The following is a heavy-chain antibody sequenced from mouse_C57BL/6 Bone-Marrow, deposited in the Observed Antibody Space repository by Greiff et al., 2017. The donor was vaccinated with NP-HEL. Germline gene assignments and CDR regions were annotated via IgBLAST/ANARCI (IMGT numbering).Heavy chain of an antibody. D-gene: IGHD1-1*01. CDR1: GFTFSSYA. CDR2: ISDGGSYT. V-gene: IGHV5-4*01. CDR3: ARDLTTVVGDAMDF. J-gene: IGHJ4*01. Sequence: EVKVVESGGGLVKPGGSLKLSCAASGFTFSSYAMSWVRQTPEKRLEWVATISDGGSYTYYPDNVKGRFTISRDNAKNNLYLQMSHLKSEDTAMYYCARDLTTVVGDAMDFWGQGTSVTVSS.